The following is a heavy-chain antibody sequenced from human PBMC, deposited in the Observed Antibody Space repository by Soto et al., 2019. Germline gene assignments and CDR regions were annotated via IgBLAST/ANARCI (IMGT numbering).Heavy chain of an antibody. V-gene: IGHV3-11*01. CDR2: IDTSGTII. Sequence: PGGSLRLSCAASGYTFSDYHMSWISKAPGKGLEWISYIDTSGTIIYYADSVKGRFTITRDNAKNSLYLEMNSLRDEDTAVYYCASHYDMWSGYLSPVDYWGQGTLVTVSS. CDR1: GYTFSDYH. J-gene: IGHJ4*02. D-gene: IGHD3-3*01. CDR3: ASHYDMWSGYLSPVDY.